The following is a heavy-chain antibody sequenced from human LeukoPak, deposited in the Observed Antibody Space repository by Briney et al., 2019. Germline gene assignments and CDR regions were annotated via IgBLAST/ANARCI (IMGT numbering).Heavy chain of an antibody. Sequence: PGGSLRLSCVDSGSPVSNKYMTWVRQAPGKGLEWVSVLYSGGSTYFADSVRGRFTISTANAKKTIYLQMNSLRVEDTAVYYCARGADYGMDVWGQGTTVIVSS. J-gene: IGHJ6*02. V-gene: IGHV3-66*01. CDR3: ARGADYGMDV. CDR1: GSPVSNKY. D-gene: IGHD3-16*01. CDR2: LYSGGST.